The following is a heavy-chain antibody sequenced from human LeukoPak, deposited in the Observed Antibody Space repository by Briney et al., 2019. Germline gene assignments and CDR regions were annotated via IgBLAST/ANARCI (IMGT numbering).Heavy chain of an antibody. J-gene: IGHJ4*02. Sequence: GGSLRLSCAASGLIFSNYGMNWVRQAPGKGLEWVSYISSSSSTIYYADSVKGRFTISRDNAKNSLYLQMNSLRAEDTAVYYCARGRGYSYGYVGNFDYWGQGTLVTVSS. CDR2: ISSSSSTI. V-gene: IGHV3-48*01. CDR3: ARGRGYSYGYVGNFDY. D-gene: IGHD5-18*01. CDR1: GLIFSNYG.